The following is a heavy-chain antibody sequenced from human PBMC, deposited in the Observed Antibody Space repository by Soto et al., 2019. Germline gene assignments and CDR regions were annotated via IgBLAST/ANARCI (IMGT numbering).Heavy chain of an antibody. Sequence: GGSLRLSCAASGFTFSSYAMSWVRQAPGKGLEWVSAISGSGGSTYYADSVKGRFTISRDNSKNTLYLQMNSLRAEDTAVYYCAKVPMVRGVIITYYFDYWGQGTLVTAPQ. V-gene: IGHV3-23*01. CDR3: AKVPMVRGVIITYYFDY. CDR1: GFTFSSYA. D-gene: IGHD3-10*01. CDR2: ISGSGGST. J-gene: IGHJ4*02.